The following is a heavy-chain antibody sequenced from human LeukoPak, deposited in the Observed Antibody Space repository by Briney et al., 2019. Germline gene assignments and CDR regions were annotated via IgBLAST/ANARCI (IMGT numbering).Heavy chain of an antibody. CDR2: IYNTGST. CDR3: ARFCSSTSCYAYDAFDI. CDR1: GGSITIYY. J-gene: IGHJ3*02. Sequence: SETLSLTCSVSGGSITIYYWSWIRQSPGKGLEWIGSIYNTGSTNYNPSLKSRVTISVDTSKNQFSLKLSSVTAADTAVYYCARFCSSTSCYAYDAFDIWGQGTMVTVSS. V-gene: IGHV4-59*01. D-gene: IGHD2-2*01.